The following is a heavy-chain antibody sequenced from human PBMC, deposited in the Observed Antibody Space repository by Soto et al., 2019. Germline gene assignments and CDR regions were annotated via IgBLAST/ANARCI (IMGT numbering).Heavy chain of an antibody. V-gene: IGHV3-30*18. CDR1: GFTFSSYG. Sequence: QVQLVESGGGVVQPGRSLRLSCAASGFTFSSYGMHWVRQAPGKGLEWVAVISYDGSNKYYADSVKGRFTISRDNSKNTLYLQMNSLRAEDTAVYYCAKEVAAYYSASSGYYPPDYWGQGTLVTVFS. CDR2: ISYDGSNK. CDR3: AKEVAAYYSASSGYYPPDY. D-gene: IGHD3-22*01. J-gene: IGHJ4*02.